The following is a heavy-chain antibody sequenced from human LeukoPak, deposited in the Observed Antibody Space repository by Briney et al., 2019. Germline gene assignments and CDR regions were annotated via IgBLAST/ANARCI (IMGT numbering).Heavy chain of an antibody. J-gene: IGHJ3*02. Sequence: GGSLRLSCAASGFTFNSYYMNWVRQAPGKGLEWVSSIHSSDSYINYADSVRGRFTISRDNAKSSLYLQMNSLRAEDTAMYYCGRGALGYGRNDAFDIWGQGTMVTVSS. CDR1: GFTFNSYY. CDR3: GRGALGYGRNDAFDI. V-gene: IGHV3-21*01. D-gene: IGHD4-23*01. CDR2: IHSSDSYI.